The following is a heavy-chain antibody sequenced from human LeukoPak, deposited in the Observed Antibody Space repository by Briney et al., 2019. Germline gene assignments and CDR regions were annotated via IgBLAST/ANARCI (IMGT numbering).Heavy chain of an antibody. CDR3: ARDPSPSTGYSSSWYFGY. Sequence: PGRSLRLSCAASGFTFSSYAMHWVRQAPGKGLEWGAVISYDGSNKYYADSVKGRFTISRDNSKNTLYLQMNSLRAEDTAVYYCARDPSPSTGYSSSWYFGYWGQGTLVTVSS. CDR2: ISYDGSNK. CDR1: GFTFSSYA. J-gene: IGHJ4*02. D-gene: IGHD6-13*01. V-gene: IGHV3-30*04.